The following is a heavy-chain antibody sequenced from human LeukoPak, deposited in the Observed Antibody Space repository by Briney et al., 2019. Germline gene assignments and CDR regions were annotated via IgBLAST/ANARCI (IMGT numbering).Heavy chain of an antibody. J-gene: IGHJ5*02. CDR3: ARAYGYCSGGSCYSGWFDP. V-gene: IGHV1-8*01. CDR2: MNPNSGNT. Sequence: GASVKVSCKASGYTFTSYDINWVRQATGQGLEWMGWMNPNSGNTGYAQKFQGRVTMTRNTSISIAYMELSSLRSEDTAVYYCARAYGYCSGGSCYSGWFDPWGQGTLVTVSS. D-gene: IGHD2-15*01. CDR1: GYTFTSYD.